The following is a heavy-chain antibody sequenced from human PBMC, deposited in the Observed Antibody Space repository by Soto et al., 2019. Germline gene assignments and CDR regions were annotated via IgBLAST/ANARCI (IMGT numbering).Heavy chain of an antibody. CDR2: IYYSGST. CDR3: ARDSSASGETWFDP. D-gene: IGHD1-26*01. CDR1: GGSISSGDYY. J-gene: IGHJ5*02. Sequence: QVPLQESGPGLVKPSQTLSLTCTVSGGSISSGDYYWSWIRQPPGKGLEWIGYIYYSGSTYYNPSLKIRVTISVDTSKNQFSLKLSSVTAADTAVYYCARDSSASGETWFDPWGQGTLVTVSS. V-gene: IGHV4-30-4*01.